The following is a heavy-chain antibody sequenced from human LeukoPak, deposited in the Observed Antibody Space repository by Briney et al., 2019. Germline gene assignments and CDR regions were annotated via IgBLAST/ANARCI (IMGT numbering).Heavy chain of an antibody. V-gene: IGHV1-69*05. D-gene: IGHD6-13*01. CDR3: ARDTIAAAGIFDY. CDR2: IIPIFVTA. CDR1: GGTFSSYA. J-gene: IGHJ4*02. Sequence: ASVKVSCKPSGGTFSSYAISWVRQAPGPGLEWMGRIIPIFVTANYAQKFQGRVTITTDESTSTAYMELSSLRSEDTAVYYCARDTIAAAGIFDYWGQGTLVTVSS.